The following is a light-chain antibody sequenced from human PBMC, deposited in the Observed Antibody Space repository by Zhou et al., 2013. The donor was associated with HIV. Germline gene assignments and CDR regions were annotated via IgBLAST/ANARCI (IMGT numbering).Light chain of an antibody. Sequence: EIVLTQSPATLPLSAGERATLSCRVSQSVSSYLAWYQQKPGQAPRLLIYHSSNRATGIPARFSGSGSGTDFTLTISSLEPEDFAIYYCQQRYNWPLTFGGGTKVEIK. CDR1: QSVSSY. CDR2: HSS. CDR3: QQRYNWPLT. J-gene: IGKJ4*01. V-gene: IGKV3-11*01.